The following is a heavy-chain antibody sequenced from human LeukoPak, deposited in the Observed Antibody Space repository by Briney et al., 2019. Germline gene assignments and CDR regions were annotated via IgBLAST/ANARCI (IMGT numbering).Heavy chain of an antibody. J-gene: IGHJ6*02. CDR1: GYTFTSYG. CDR3: VREVTMVRGVITFYHYNGMDV. V-gene: IGHV1-18*04. D-gene: IGHD3-10*01. CDR2: ISAYNGYT. Sequence: ASVKVSCKASGYTFTSYGISWVRQAPGQGLEWMEWISAYNGYTSYAQNFQGRVTMTTDASTSTAYMELRSLRSDDTAVYYCVREVTMVRGVITFYHYNGMDVWGQGTAVIVSS.